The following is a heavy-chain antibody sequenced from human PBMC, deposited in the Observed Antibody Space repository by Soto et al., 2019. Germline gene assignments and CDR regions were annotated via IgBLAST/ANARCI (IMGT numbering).Heavy chain of an antibody. Sequence: SETLSLMCSVSGGSTTTFYWTWIRQPPGKGLEWLGYIFHGFGETTNYNPSLKSRLSMTLDTSRNQFSLNMNSVTAADTAIYYCARMNGCSDGSCYGIHYWGQGTLVTVSS. V-gene: IGHV4-59*01. CDR2: IFHGFGETT. J-gene: IGHJ4*02. D-gene: IGHD2-15*01. CDR1: GGSTTTFY. CDR3: ARMNGCSDGSCYGIHY.